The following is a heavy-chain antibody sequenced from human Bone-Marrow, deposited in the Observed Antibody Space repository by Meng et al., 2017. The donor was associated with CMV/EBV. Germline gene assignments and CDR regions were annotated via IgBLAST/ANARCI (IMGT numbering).Heavy chain of an antibody. Sequence: GESLKISCAASGFTFSSYSMNWVRQAPGKGLEWVSSISSSSSYIYYADSVKGRFTISRDNAKNSLYLQMNSPRAEDTAVYYCASHLFYDSSGYYYVEGAFDIWGQGTMVTVSS. CDR3: ASHLFYDSSGYYYVEGAFDI. D-gene: IGHD3-22*01. J-gene: IGHJ3*02. V-gene: IGHV3-21*01. CDR1: GFTFSSYS. CDR2: ISSSSSYI.